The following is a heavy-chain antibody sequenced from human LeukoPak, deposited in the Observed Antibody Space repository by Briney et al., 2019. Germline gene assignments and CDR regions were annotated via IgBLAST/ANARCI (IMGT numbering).Heavy chain of an antibody. CDR3: ARKMVRGGTNNWFDP. Sequence: SETLSLTCTVSGGSISSYYWSWIRQPPGKGLEWIGYIYYSGSTNYDPSLKSRVTISVDTSKNQFSLKLSSVTAADTAVYYCARKMVRGGTNNWFDPWGQGTLVTVSS. D-gene: IGHD3-10*01. J-gene: IGHJ5*02. CDR2: IYYSGST. V-gene: IGHV4-59*01. CDR1: GGSISSYY.